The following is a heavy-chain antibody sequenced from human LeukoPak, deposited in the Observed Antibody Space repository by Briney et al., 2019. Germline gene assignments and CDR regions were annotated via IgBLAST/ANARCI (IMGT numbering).Heavy chain of an antibody. J-gene: IGHJ1*01. CDR2: IYYSGST. Sequence: SETLSLTCAVSGGSISSNSYYWSWIRQPPGKGLEWIGYIYYSGSTNYNPSLKSRVTISVDTSKNQFSLKLSSVTAADTAVYYCARGFYFGAHPQHWGQGTLVTVSS. V-gene: IGHV4-61*01. CDR3: ARGFYFGAHPQH. CDR1: GGSISSNSYY. D-gene: IGHD3-10*01.